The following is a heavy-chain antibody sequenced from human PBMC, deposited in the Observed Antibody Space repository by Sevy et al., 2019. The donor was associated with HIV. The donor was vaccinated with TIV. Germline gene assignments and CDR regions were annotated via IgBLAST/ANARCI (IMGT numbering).Heavy chain of an antibody. CDR1: GFTFTYAW. D-gene: IGHD2-8*02. J-gene: IGHJ6*02. CDR2: IKSKPDGGTT. Sequence: GGSLRLSCAASGFTFTYAWMSWVRQAPGKGLEWVGRIKSKPDGGTTDYAAPVKGRFTISRDDSKNTVYLQMNSLKTEDTAVYYCATDPIIVLLVTDGMDVWCQGTTVTVSS. CDR3: ATDPIIVLLVTDGMDV. V-gene: IGHV3-15*01.